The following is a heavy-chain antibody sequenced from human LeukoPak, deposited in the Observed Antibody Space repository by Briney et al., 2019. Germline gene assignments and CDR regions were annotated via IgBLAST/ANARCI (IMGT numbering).Heavy chain of an antibody. V-gene: IGHV1-2*02. J-gene: IGHJ4*02. CDR1: XXXXXXXX. D-gene: IGHD5-12*01. Sequence: ASVKVSCKASXXXXXXXXXXXVXXXXXXXXXXMXWINXNSGGTNYAQKFQGRXTMTRDTSISTAYMELSRLRSDDTAVYYCARDLSRGYDFFDYWGQGTLATVSS. CDR2: INXNSGGT. CDR3: ARDLSRGYDFFDY.